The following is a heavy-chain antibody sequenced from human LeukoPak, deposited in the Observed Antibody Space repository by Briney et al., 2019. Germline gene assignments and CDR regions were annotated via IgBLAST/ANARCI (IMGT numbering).Heavy chain of an antibody. V-gene: IGHV4-39*01. CDR2: IYRSGST. CDR3: ARVPIGIQGDY. Sequence: PSETLSLTCTVSGGSIISSNYYWGWVRQPPGKGLEWIGSIYRSGSTHYSPSLKSRVIMSVDTSKSQFSLKLTTVTAADTAVYYCARVPIGIQGDYWGQGTLVTVSS. CDR1: GGSIISSNYY. D-gene: IGHD3-16*02. J-gene: IGHJ4*02.